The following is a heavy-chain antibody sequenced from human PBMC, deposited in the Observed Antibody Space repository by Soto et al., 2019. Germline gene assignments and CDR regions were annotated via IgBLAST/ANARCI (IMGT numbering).Heavy chain of an antibody. J-gene: IGHJ3*02. CDR2: IKQDESEK. V-gene: IGHV3-7*01. CDR1: EFTSGRYW. CDR3: ARVTLPDAFDI. Sequence: GGSLRLSCAASEFTSGRYWMTWVRQPPGKGLEWVANIKQDESEKYYVDSVKGRFTISRDNAKNSLYLQMNSLRAEDTAVYYCARVTLPDAFDIWGQGTMVTVSS.